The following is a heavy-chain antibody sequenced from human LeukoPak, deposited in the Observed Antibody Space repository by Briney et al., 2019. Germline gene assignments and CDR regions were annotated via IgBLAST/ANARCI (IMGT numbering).Heavy chain of an antibody. Sequence: PGGSLRLSCAASGFTFSSYAMSWVRQAPGRGLEWVSAISGSGGSTYYADSVKGRFTISRDNSKNTLYLQMNSLRAEDTAVYYCAKERRFLSSGWVDYWGQGTLVTVSS. CDR1: GFTFSSYA. D-gene: IGHD6-19*01. J-gene: IGHJ4*02. CDR2: ISGSGGST. V-gene: IGHV3-23*01. CDR3: AKERRFLSSGWVDY.